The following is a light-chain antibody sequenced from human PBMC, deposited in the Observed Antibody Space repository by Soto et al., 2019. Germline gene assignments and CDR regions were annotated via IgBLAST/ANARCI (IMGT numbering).Light chain of an antibody. V-gene: IGLV2-23*02. CDR2: EVS. Sequence: QSVLTQPASVSGSPGQSITISCTGTSSDVGSYNLVSWYQQHPGKAPKLMIYEVSKRPSGVSNRFSGSKSGNTASLTISGLQAEDEAHYYRCSYAGSSTYVFGTGTKLTVL. J-gene: IGLJ1*01. CDR3: CSYAGSSTYV. CDR1: SSDVGSYNL.